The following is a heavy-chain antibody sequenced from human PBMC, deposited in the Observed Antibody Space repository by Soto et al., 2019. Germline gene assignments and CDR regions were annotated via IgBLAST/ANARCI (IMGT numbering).Heavy chain of an antibody. CDR1: GYTFTSYG. D-gene: IGHD2-15*01. CDR2: ISAYNGNT. Sequence: QVQLVQSGAEVKKPGASVKVSCKASGYTFTSYGISWVRQAPGQGLEWMGWISAYNGNTNYAQKLQGRVTLTTDTSNSTAYMELRSLRSDDTAVYYCARSDCSGGSCYLFWFDPWGQGTLVTVSS. J-gene: IGHJ5*02. CDR3: ARSDCSGGSCYLFWFDP. V-gene: IGHV1-18*01.